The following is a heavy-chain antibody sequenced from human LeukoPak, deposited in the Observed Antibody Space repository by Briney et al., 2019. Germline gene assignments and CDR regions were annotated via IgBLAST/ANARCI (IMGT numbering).Heavy chain of an antibody. CDR3: AREQGGGTFEH. V-gene: IGHV1-46*01. Sequence: EASVKVSCKASGYTFTNYYMHWVRQAPGQGLEWMGVSNPSGAGTNYAQKFRGRVTMTRDTSTSTVYMELSSLGSEDTAVYYCAREQGGGTFEHWGQGTLVTVSS. CDR2: SNPSGAGT. CDR1: GYTFTNYY. J-gene: IGHJ4*02. D-gene: IGHD3-16*01.